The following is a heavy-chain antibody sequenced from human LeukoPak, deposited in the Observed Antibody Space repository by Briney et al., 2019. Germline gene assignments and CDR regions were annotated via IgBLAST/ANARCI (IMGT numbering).Heavy chain of an antibody. J-gene: IGHJ4*02. CDR1: GFTFNTYA. CDR2: ISGSGGST. CDR3: AKGYSSGWSGFSAFDY. D-gene: IGHD6-19*01. V-gene: IGHV3-23*01. Sequence: GGSLKLSCAASGFTFNTYAMSWVRQAPGKGLEWVSGISGSGGSTYYADSVKGRFTISRDNSKNTLYLQMNSLRAEDTDVYSCAKGYSSGWSGFSAFDYWGQGTLVTVSS.